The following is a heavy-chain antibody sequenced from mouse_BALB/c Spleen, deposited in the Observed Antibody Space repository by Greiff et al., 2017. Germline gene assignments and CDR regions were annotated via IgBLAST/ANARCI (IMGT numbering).Heavy chain of an antibody. J-gene: IGHJ2*01. D-gene: IGHD1-2*01. CDR1: GYSFTGYN. Sequence: EVKLMESGPELEKPGASVKISCKASGYSFTGYNMNWVKQSNGKSLEWIGNIDPYYGGTSYNQKFKGKATLTVDKSSSTAYMQLKSLTSEDSAVYYCARGVITAASYYFDYWGQGTTLTVSS. V-gene: IGHV1-39*01. CDR3: ARGVITAASYYFDY. CDR2: IDPYYGGT.